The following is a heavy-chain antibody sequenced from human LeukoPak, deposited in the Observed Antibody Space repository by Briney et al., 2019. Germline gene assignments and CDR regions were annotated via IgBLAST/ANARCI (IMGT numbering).Heavy chain of an antibody. J-gene: IGHJ6*02. D-gene: IGHD3-3*01. V-gene: IGHV3-53*01. CDR3: ARGLRFLEWPLNGMDV. CDR1: GFTVSSNY. Sequence: GGSLRLSCAASGFTVSSNYMSWVRQAPGKGLEWVSVIYSGGSTYYADSVKGRFTISRDNAKNSLYLQMNSLRDEDTAVYYCARGLRFLEWPLNGMDVWGQGTTVTVSS. CDR2: IYSGGST.